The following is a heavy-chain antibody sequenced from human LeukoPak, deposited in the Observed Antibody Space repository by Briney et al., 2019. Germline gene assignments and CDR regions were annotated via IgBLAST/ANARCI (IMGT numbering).Heavy chain of an antibody. CDR1: GGSISSYNW. Sequence: PSDTLSLTCAVSGGSISSYNWWSWVRQPPGKGLEWIGEVYHTGSTNYNPSLQRRVTISVDTSKNEFSLKLTSVTAADTAVYYCARKAVTGTYFDYWGQGTLVTVSS. J-gene: IGHJ4*02. D-gene: IGHD6-19*01. V-gene: IGHV4-4*02. CDR3: ARKAVTGTYFDY. CDR2: VYHTGST.